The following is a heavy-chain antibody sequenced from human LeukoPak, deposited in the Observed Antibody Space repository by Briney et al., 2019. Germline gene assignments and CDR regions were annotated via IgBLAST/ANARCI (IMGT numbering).Heavy chain of an antibody. Sequence: GGSLRLSCAASGFTFEDYAMHWVRQAPREGLEWVSGISWNSGSIGYADSVKGRFTISRDNARNTLYVQMNSLRPGDTAVYYCAREIGGVNAFDLWGQGKMVTVSS. CDR3: AREIGGVNAFDL. D-gene: IGHD4-23*01. J-gene: IGHJ3*01. CDR2: ISWNSGSI. CDR1: GFTFEDYA. V-gene: IGHV3-9*01.